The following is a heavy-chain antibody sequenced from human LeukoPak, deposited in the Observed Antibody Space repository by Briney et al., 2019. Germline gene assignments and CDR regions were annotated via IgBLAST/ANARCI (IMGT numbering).Heavy chain of an antibody. Sequence: PSETLSLTCAVSGGSISSGGYSWSWLRQPPGKGLEWIGYIYHSGSTYNNPSLKSRVTMSVDRSKNQFSLKLSSVTAADTAVYYCARVGAAGDYYYYGMDVWGQGTTVTVSS. CDR3: ARVGAAGDYYYYGMDV. CDR2: IYHSGST. D-gene: IGHD6-13*01. J-gene: IGHJ6*02. V-gene: IGHV4-30-2*01. CDR1: GGSISSGGYS.